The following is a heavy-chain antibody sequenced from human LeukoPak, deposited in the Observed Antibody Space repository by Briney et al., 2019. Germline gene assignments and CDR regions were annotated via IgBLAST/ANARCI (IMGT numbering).Heavy chain of an antibody. CDR1: GFTFDDYA. CDR2: ITWNSGNI. CDR3: ARGRGGIQYYFDY. J-gene: IGHJ4*02. Sequence: PGGSLRLSCAASGFTFDDYAMHWVRQAPGKGLEWVSGITWNSGNIGYVASVKGRFTISRDNAKNSLYLQMNSLRAEDTAFYYCARGRGGIQYYFDYWGQGTLVTVSS. V-gene: IGHV3-9*01. D-gene: IGHD3-16*01.